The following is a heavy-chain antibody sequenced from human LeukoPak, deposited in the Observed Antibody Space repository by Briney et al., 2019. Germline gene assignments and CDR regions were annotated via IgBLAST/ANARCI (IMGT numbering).Heavy chain of an antibody. V-gene: IGHV1-69*05. Sequence: SVKVSCKASGGTFSSYAISWVRQAPGQGLEWMGGIIPIFGTANYAQKFQGRVTITTDESTSTAYMERSSLRSEDTAVYYCATSTFKLRFLEWLPSYFDYWGQGTLVTVSS. D-gene: IGHD3-3*01. CDR1: GGTFSSYA. CDR2: IIPIFGTA. J-gene: IGHJ4*02. CDR3: ATSTFKLRFLEWLPSYFDY.